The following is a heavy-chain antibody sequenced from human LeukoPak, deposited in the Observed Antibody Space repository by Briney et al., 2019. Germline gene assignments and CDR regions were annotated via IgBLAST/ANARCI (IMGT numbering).Heavy chain of an antibody. Sequence: GGSLRLSCAVSGITFSRLPMTWVRQAPGKGLQWVSAITTGGDTTFYADSVKGRFTISRDNSKNTLYLQMNSLTAEDAAVYYCANWHCPDTNCCPGVYWGQGTLVSVPS. J-gene: IGHJ4*02. CDR3: ANWHCPDTNCCPGVY. V-gene: IGHV3-23*01. CDR2: ITTGGDTT. CDR1: GITFSRLP. D-gene: IGHD2-2*01.